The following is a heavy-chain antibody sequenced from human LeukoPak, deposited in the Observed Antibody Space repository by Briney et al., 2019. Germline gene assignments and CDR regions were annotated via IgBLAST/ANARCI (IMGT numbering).Heavy chain of an antibody. Sequence: GESLQISCQGSGYSFTTHWIGWVRQMPGKGLEWMGNTYPGDSDTRYSPSFQGQVTISVDKSITTAYLQWSSLKASDTAIYYCARGGGGWLQLWYFDFWGQGTLVTVSS. CDR2: TYPGDSDT. CDR3: ARGGGGWLQLWYFDF. D-gene: IGHD5-24*01. J-gene: IGHJ4*02. CDR1: GYSFTTHW. V-gene: IGHV5-51*01.